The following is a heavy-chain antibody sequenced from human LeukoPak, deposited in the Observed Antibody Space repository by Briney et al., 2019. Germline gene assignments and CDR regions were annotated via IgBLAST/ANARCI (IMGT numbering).Heavy chain of an antibody. V-gene: IGHV3-74*01. CDR1: GITLSNYR. D-gene: IGHD4-17*01. Sequence: PGGSLRLSCTASGITLSNYRMHWVRQAPGKGLVAVSRIDSDGSNIVYADSVKGRFTISRDNSKNTLYLQMNSLRAEDTAIYFCAKAFYGDTGFDYWGQGTLVTVSS. CDR2: IDSDGSNI. CDR3: AKAFYGDTGFDY. J-gene: IGHJ4*02.